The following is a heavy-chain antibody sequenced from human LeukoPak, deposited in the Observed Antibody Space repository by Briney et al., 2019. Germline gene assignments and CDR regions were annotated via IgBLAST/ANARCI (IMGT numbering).Heavy chain of an antibody. J-gene: IGHJ5*02. CDR3: ARIQLYYYDSSGYYYVWFDP. D-gene: IGHD3-22*01. Sequence: SETLSLTCTVSGGSISSSSYYWGWLRQPPGKGLEWIGSIYYSGSTYYNPSLKSRVTISVDTSKNQFSLKLSSVTAADTAVYYCARIQLYYYDSSGYYYVWFDPWGQGTLVTVSS. CDR1: GGSISSSSYY. V-gene: IGHV4-39*01. CDR2: IYYSGST.